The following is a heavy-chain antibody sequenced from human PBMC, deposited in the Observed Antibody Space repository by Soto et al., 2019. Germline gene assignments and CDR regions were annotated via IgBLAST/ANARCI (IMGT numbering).Heavy chain of an antibody. Sequence: GGSLRLSCAASGFTFSSYSMNWVRQAPGKGLEWVSSISSSSSYIYYADSVKGRFTISRDNAKNSLYLQMNSLRAEDTAVYYCATERRAVLRYFDGTEDAFDIWGQGTMVTVSS. CDR2: ISSSSSYI. J-gene: IGHJ3*02. D-gene: IGHD3-9*01. V-gene: IGHV3-21*01. CDR1: GFTFSSYS. CDR3: ATERRAVLRYFDGTEDAFDI.